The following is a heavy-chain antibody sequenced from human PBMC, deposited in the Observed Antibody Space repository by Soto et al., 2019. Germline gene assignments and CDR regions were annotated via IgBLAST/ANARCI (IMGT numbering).Heavy chain of an antibody. CDR3: AKDLSPWLPRALDY. V-gene: IGHV3-30*18. CDR2: ISYDGSNK. CDR1: GFTFSSYG. Sequence: GGSLRLSCAASGFTFSSYGMHWVRQAPGKGLEWVAVISYDGSNKYYADSVKGRFTISRDNSKNTLYLQMNSLRAEDTVVYYCAKDLSPWLPRALDYWGQGTLVTVSS. J-gene: IGHJ4*02. D-gene: IGHD6-19*01.